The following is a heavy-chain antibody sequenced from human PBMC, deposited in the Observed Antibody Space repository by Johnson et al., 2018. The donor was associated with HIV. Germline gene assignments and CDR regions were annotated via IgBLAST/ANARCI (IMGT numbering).Heavy chain of an antibody. V-gene: IGHV3-7*01. Sequence: VQLVESGGGLVQPGGSLRLSCAASGFTFSSYWMSWVRQAPGKGLEWVANIKQDGSEKYYVDSVKGRFTISRDNAKNSLYLQMNSLSAEDTAVYYCARGSPYYNFWSGYVDAFDIWGQGTMVTVSS. J-gene: IGHJ3*02. CDR1: GFTFSSYW. CDR3: ARGSPYYNFWSGYVDAFDI. D-gene: IGHD3-3*01. CDR2: IKQDGSEK.